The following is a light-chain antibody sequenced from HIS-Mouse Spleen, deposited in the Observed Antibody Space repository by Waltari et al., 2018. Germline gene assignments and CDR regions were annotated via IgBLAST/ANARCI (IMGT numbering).Light chain of an antibody. CDR1: NIGRKS. J-gene: IGLJ3*02. Sequence: SYVLTQPPSVSVAPGKTARITCGGNNIGRKSGHWYQQKPGQAPVLVVYDDSDRPSGIPERFSGSNSGNTATLTISRVEAGDEADYYCQVWDSSSDHPAFGGGTKLTVL. CDR3: QVWDSSSDHPA. CDR2: DDS. V-gene: IGLV3-21*03.